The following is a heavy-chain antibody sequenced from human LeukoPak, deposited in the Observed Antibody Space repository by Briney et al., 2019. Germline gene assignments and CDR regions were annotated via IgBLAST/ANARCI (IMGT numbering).Heavy chain of an antibody. CDR3: AHLIYGSGSNYFDY. CDR1: GFSLSTSGVG. CDR2: IYWNDDK. J-gene: IGHJ4*02. V-gene: IGHV2-5*01. D-gene: IGHD3-10*01. Sequence: SGPTLVNPTQTLTMTCTFSGFSLSTSGVGVGWIRQPPGKALQWLALIYWNDDKRYSPSLKSRLTITKDTSKNQVVLTMTNMDPVDTATYYCAHLIYGSGSNYFDYWGQGTLVTVSS.